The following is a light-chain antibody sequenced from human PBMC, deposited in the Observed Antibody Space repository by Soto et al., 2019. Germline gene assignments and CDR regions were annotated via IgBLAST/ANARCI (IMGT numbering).Light chain of an antibody. CDR3: SSYSTTGSDV. CDR1: SSVVGRYDY. CDR2: EVS. V-gene: IGLV2-14*01. Sequence: QSALTQPASVSGSPGQSITISCTGTSSVVGRYDYVSWYQQHPGTAPKLIVSEVSHRPSGVSNRFSGTKSGNTASLTISGLQAEDEADYYCSSYSTTGSDVFGPGTKATV. J-gene: IGLJ1*01.